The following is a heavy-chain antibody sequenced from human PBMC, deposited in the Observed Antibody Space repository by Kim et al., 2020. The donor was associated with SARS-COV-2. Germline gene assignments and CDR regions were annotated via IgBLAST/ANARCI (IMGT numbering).Heavy chain of an antibody. V-gene: IGHV6-1*01. Sequence: SVKSRITINPDTSKNQFSLHLNSVTPEDTAVYYCARVVAAAGYYYYGMDVWGQGTTVTVSS. CDR3: ARVVAAAGYYYYGMDV. D-gene: IGHD6-13*01. J-gene: IGHJ6*02.